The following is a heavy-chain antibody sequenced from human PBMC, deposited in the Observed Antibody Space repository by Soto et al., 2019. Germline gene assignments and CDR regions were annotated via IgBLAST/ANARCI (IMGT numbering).Heavy chain of an antibody. J-gene: IGHJ5*02. D-gene: IGHD3-16*02. CDR2: ISPYNGET. V-gene: IGHV1-18*04. Sequence: QVHLVQSGAELKKPGASVKVSCAASGYTFTSNSITWVRQAPGQGLERMGMISPYNGETSYAEKYQGRLTMTTDTATSTAYKELRRLRSDGTAVYCCARVWGSYRAPSGGAGFVPWGQGTLVAVSS. CDR1: GYTFTSNS. CDR3: ARVWGSYRAPSGGAGFVP.